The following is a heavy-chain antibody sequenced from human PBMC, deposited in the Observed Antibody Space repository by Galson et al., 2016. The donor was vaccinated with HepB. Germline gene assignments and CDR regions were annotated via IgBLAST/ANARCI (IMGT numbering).Heavy chain of an antibody. V-gene: IGHV4-31*03. D-gene: IGHD1-26*01. CDR3: GRKNRIPDSIRARGRGRDYPYAMDV. J-gene: IGHJ6*04. Sequence: TLSLTCTVSGGSIGSGGYFWTWIRQNPGKGLEWIGNIYYSGSTHYNPPLESRVIMSVDTSKNQFSLSLSSMNAADSAMYYCGRKNRIPDSIRARGRGRDYPYAMDVLGKGTTVTVSS. CDR2: IYYSGST. CDR1: GGSIGSGGYF.